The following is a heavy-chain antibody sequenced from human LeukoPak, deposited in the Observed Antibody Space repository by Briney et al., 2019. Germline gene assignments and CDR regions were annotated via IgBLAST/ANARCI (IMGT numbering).Heavy chain of an antibody. J-gene: IGHJ3*02. CDR2: ITDRGGTI. Sequence: GGSLRLSCAASGFTCSSYEMNWVRQAPGKGLEWVSYITDRGGTIYYADSVKGRFTISRDNAKNSLYLQINSLRVEDTAVYYCARERAGEDAFDIWGQGTLVTVSS. CDR3: ARERAGEDAFDI. CDR1: GFTCSSYE. V-gene: IGHV3-48*03. D-gene: IGHD7-27*01.